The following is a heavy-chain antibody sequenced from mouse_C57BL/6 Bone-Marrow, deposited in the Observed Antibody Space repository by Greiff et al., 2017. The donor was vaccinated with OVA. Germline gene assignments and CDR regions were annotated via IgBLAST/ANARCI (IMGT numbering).Heavy chain of an antibody. D-gene: IGHD2-4*01. V-gene: IGHV1-61*01. CDR2: IYPSDSET. J-gene: IGHJ1*03. CDR1: GYTFTSYW. CDR3: ARWDYGHWYFDV. Sequence: QVQLQQPGAELVRPGSSVKLSCKASGYTFTSYWMDWVKQRPGQGLELIGNIYPSDSETHYNQKFKDKATLNVDKSSSTAYMQLSSLTSEDSAVYYCARWDYGHWYFDVWGTGTTVTVSS.